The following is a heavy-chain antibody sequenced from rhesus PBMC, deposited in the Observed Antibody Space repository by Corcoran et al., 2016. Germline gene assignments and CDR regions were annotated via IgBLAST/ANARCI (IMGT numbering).Heavy chain of an antibody. Sequence: VQLQESGPGLVKPSETLSLTCAVSGGSISDDYYWSWVRQAPGKGLEWVSYISYTVKTIYYADSVKGRFTISRDNAKNALSLQMSRLRAEDTAVYYCTRVFPIYEDDYGYYPSPSFDYWGQGVLVTVSS. D-gene: IGHD3-9*01. CDR2: ISYTVKTI. CDR1: GGSISDDYY. J-gene: IGHJ4*01. CDR3: TRVFPIYEDDYGYYPSPSFDY. V-gene: IGHV3-136*01.